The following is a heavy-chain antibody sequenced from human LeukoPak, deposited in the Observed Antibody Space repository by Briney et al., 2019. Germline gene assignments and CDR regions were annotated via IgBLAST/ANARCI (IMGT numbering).Heavy chain of an antibody. J-gene: IGHJ4*02. D-gene: IGHD6-13*01. CDR2: IYPVDSDT. CDR1: GYSFISYW. V-gene: IGHV5-51*01. CDR3: ARLQSSSWYVDY. Sequence: GESLKISCKGSGYSFISYWIGWVRQMPGKGLEWMGIIYPVDSDTRYSPSFQGQDTISADKSVSTAYLQWSSLEASDTAIYYCARLQSSSWYVDYWGQGTPVTVSS.